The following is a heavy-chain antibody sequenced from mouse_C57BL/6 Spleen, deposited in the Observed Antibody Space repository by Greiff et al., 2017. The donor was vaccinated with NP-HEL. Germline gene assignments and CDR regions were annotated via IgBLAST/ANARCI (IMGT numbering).Heavy chain of an antibody. CDR2: IDPSDSET. J-gene: IGHJ2*01. V-gene: IGHV1-52*01. Sequence: QVQLQQSGAELVRPGSSVKLSCKASGYTFTSYWMHWVKQRPIQGLEWIGNIDPSDSETHYNQKFKDKATLTVDKSSSTAYMQLSSLTSEDSAVYYCARRTGTGYFDYWGQGTTLTVSS. CDR3: ARRTGTGYFDY. CDR1: GYTFTSYW. D-gene: IGHD4-1*01.